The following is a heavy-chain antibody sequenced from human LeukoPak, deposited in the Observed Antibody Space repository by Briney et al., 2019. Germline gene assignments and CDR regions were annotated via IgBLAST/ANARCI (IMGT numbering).Heavy chain of an antibody. Sequence: GGSLRLSCAASVFTFNTYAMSWVRQAPGKGLEWVSAISPSGGITYYEDSVKGRFTISRDNSKNTLYLQMNSLRAEDTAVYYCAKGVNYFVLEYWGQGTLVTISS. J-gene: IGHJ4*02. CDR1: VFTFNTYA. V-gene: IGHV3-23*01. D-gene: IGHD3-10*02. CDR2: ISPSGGIT. CDR3: AKGVNYFVLEY.